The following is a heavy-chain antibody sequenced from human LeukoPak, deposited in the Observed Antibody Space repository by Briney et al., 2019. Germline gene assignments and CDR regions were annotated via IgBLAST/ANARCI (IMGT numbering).Heavy chain of an antibody. J-gene: IGHJ3*02. CDR2: ISSSSSYI. CDR1: GFTFSSYS. Sequence: GGSLRLSCAASGFTFSSYSMNWVRQAPGKGLEWVSSISSSSSYIYYADSVTGRFTISRDNAKNSLYLQMNSLRAEDTAVYYCARDSSGSYWGNDAFDIWGQGTMVTVSS. V-gene: IGHV3-21*01. D-gene: IGHD1-26*01. CDR3: ARDSSGSYWGNDAFDI.